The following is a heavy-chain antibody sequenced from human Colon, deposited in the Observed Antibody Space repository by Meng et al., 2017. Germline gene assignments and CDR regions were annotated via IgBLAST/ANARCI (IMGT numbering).Heavy chain of an antibody. V-gene: IGHV3-23*01. CDR1: GFTFSSYL. CDR2: ITRSGGDT. Sequence: GESLKISCAASGFTFSSYLMNWIRQAPGKGLEWISSITRSGGDTFYADSLKGRFTISRDNSMNTVYLQMDSLRGEDTAVYYCARRSITVTTNWGAFDIWGQGTVVTVSS. J-gene: IGHJ3*02. CDR3: ARRSITVTTNWGAFDI. D-gene: IGHD4-17*01.